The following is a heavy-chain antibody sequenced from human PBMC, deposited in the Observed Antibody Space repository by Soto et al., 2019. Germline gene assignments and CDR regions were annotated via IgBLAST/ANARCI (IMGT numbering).Heavy chain of an antibody. Sequence: SATLSLTCTVSDGSISRSTFYWGWIRQPPGKGLEWIGSVHYTGSTYYNPSLKSRVTMSVDSSKNHLSLKVSSVTAADTAVYYCARHLYSGERRGHHGYRGQGALVTVSS. V-gene: IGHV4-39*01. D-gene: IGHD5-12*01. CDR3: ARHLYSGERRGHHGY. J-gene: IGHJ1*01. CDR1: DGSISRSTFY. CDR2: VHYTGST.